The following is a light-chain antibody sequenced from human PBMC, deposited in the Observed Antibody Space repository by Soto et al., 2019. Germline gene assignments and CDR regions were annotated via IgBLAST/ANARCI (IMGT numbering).Light chain of an antibody. V-gene: IGLV2-14*01. Sequence: QSVLTQPASVSVSPGQSITISCTGTSRDVGGYNYVCWYQQHPGKAPKLMIYEVSNQPSGVSNRFSGSKSGNTASLTISGIQAEDEADYYCSSYTSSSTLYVFGTGPKVTVL. J-gene: IGLJ1*01. CDR1: SRDVGGYNY. CDR3: SSYTSSSTLYV. CDR2: EVS.